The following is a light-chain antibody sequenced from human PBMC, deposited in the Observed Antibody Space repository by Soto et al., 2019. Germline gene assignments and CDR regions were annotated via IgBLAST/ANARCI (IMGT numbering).Light chain of an antibody. J-gene: IGKJ1*01. Sequence: IVMTQSPATLSLSPGERATFSCRASQSVSRYFAWYQQKPGQGPRLLIYDASNRAAGIPARFSGSGSGTDFTLTISSLEPEDFAVYYCQQRSNWPRTFGQGTKVDI. CDR1: QSVSRY. V-gene: IGKV3-11*01. CDR3: QQRSNWPRT. CDR2: DAS.